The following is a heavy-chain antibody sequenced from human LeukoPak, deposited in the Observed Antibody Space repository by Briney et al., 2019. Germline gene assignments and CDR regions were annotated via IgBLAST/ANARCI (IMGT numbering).Heavy chain of an antibody. D-gene: IGHD5-12*01. CDR2: TYYRSKWYN. CDR3: ARYVSVANAYYFDY. J-gene: IGHJ4*02. CDR1: GDSVSSKSAA. V-gene: IGHV6-1*01. Sequence: SQILSLTCAISGDSVSSKSAAWTWIRQSPSRGLEWLGRTYYRSKWYNDYAVSVKSRITINPDTSKNQFSLQLNSVTPEDTAVYYCARYVSVANAYYFDYWGQGPLLTVSS.